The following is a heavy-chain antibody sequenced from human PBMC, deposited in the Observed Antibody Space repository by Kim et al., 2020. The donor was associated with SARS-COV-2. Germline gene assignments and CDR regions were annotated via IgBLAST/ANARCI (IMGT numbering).Heavy chain of an antibody. D-gene: IGHD6-19*01. CDR1: GGSISSSSYY. J-gene: IGHJ6*01. CDR2: IYYSGST. Sequence: SETLSLTCTVSGGSISSSSYYWGWIRQPPGKGLEWIGSIYYSGSTYYNPSLKSRVTISVDTSKNQFSLKLSSVTAADTAVYYCARDKNDVAGKRLRYYY. CDR3: ARDKNDVAGKRLRYYY. V-gene: IGHV4-39*07.